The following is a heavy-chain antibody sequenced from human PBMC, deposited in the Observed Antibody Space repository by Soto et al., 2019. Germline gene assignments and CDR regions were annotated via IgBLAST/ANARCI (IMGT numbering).Heavy chain of an antibody. CDR1: GGSFSGYY. CDR3: ARMGGSPEYCSSTSCYAMGD. CDR2: INHSGST. J-gene: IGHJ4*02. V-gene: IGHV4-34*01. Sequence: SETLSLTCAVYGGSFSGYYWSWIRQPPGKGLEWIGEINHSGSTNYNPSLKSRVTISVDTSKNQFSLKLSSVTAADTAVYYCARMGGSPEYCSSTSCYAMGDWGQGTLVTVSS. D-gene: IGHD2-2*01.